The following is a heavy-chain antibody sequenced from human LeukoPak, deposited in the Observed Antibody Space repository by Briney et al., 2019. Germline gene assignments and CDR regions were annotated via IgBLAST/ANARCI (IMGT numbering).Heavy chain of an antibody. CDR3: ARLGGDYQRYFDY. D-gene: IGHD4-17*01. CDR2: IYPGDSDT. CDR1: GYSLTTYW. J-gene: IGHJ4*02. V-gene: IGHV5-51*01. Sequence: GESLKISCKASGYSLTTYWIAWVRQMPGKGLEWMGIIYPGDSDTRYSPSFQGQVTISADKSISAAYLQWSSLKASDTAMYYCARLGGDYQRYFDYWGQGTLVTVSS.